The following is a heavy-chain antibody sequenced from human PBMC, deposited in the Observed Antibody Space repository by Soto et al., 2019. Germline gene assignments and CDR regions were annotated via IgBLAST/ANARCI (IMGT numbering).Heavy chain of an antibody. CDR1: GASISSGTFY. D-gene: IGHD2-15*01. J-gene: IGHJ4*02. CDR2: IYYSGSA. V-gene: IGHV4-39*02. Sequence: SETLSLTCSVSGASISSGTFYWGWIRQPPGKGLEWIGSIYYSGSAYYNPSLKSRVTISVDTSRNQFSMRLTSVTAAHTAVYFCARDRDIRWFFVWGQGMLLTVSS. CDR3: ARDRDIRWFFV.